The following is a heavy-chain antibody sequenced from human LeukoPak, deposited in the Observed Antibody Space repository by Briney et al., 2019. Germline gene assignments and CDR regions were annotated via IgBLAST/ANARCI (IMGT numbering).Heavy chain of an antibody. CDR1: GGSFSGYY. CDR3: ARKAPYSFDY. CDR2: INHSGST. Sequence: SETLSLTCAVYGGSFSGYYWSWIRQPPGKGPEWIGEINHSGSTNYNPSLKSRVTISVDTSKNQFSLKLSSVTAADTAVYYCARKAPYSFDYWGQGTLVTVSS. D-gene: IGHD2-21*01. V-gene: IGHV4-34*01. J-gene: IGHJ4*02.